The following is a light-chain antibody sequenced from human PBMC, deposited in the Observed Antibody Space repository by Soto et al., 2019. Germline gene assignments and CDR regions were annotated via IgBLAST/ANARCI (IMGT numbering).Light chain of an antibody. J-gene: IGKJ5*01. V-gene: IGKV3-15*01. CDR2: GAS. CDR3: QQYNSWPPTT. Sequence: EILMTQSPATLSVSPGERATLSCRATQTVNNKVVWYQHKPGQAPRLLIYGASTRATGIPARFSGSGSGTEFTLSISSLQSEDFAVYYCQQYNSWPPTTFGQGTRLE. CDR1: QTVNNK.